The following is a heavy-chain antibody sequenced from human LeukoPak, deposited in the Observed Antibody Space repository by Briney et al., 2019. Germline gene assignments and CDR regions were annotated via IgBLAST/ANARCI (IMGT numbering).Heavy chain of an antibody. V-gene: IGHV4-31*03. CDR2: IYYSGST. J-gene: IGHJ4*02. Sequence: SQTLSLTCTVSGDSFGSGGYSWSWIRQHPGKGLEWIGHIYYSGSTNYNPSLKSRVTISVDTSKNQFSLKLSSVTAADTAVYYCARVRMVGRSAYYFDYWGQGTLVTVSS. D-gene: IGHD3-10*01. CDR1: GDSFGSGGYS. CDR3: ARVRMVGRSAYYFDY.